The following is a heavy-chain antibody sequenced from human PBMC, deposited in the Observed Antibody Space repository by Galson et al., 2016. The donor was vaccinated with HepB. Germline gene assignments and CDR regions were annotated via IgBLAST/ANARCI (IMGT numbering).Heavy chain of an antibody. V-gene: IGHV4-34*01. J-gene: IGHJ6*03. CDR1: GGSFSGFH. CDR2: VDHSGST. Sequence: ETLSLTCAVSGGSFSGFHWSWIRQPPGKGLEWLGEVDHSGSTNYNPAPKSRVTISVDSSKNQISLNVSSLTAADTAVYFCARKTRGGRFFYYFMDIWGKGITVTVS. CDR3: ARKTRGGRFFYYFMDI. D-gene: IGHD3-10*01.